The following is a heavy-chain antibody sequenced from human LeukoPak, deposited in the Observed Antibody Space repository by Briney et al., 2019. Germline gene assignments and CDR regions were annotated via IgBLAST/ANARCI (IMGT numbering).Heavy chain of an antibody. CDR2: IYPSDSDA. V-gene: IGHV5-51*01. CDR3: AVTFSGNDGAFDI. Sequence: GAFLKISCLGSGYSFTTHWAAWVRQVPGKGLEYMGIIYPSDSDARYSPSFQGQVTISVDKSISTAYLQWSSLKASDTAMYYCAVTFSGNDGAFDIWGQGTMVTVSS. J-gene: IGHJ3*02. D-gene: IGHD1-1*01. CDR1: GYSFTTHW.